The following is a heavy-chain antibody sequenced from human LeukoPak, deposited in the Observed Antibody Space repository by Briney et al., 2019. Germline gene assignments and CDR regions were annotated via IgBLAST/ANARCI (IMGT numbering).Heavy chain of an antibody. CDR1: GGSITSSTW. V-gene: IGHV4-4*02. Sequence: PSETLSLTCAVSGGSITSSTWWTWVRQPPGKGLEWIGEVFYSGSTNYNPSLKSRVTISGDTSKNQFSLRLASVTAADTAVYYCARWEAGTGAFDIWGQGTMVTVSS. J-gene: IGHJ3*02. D-gene: IGHD6-13*01. CDR3: ARWEAGTGAFDI. CDR2: VFYSGST.